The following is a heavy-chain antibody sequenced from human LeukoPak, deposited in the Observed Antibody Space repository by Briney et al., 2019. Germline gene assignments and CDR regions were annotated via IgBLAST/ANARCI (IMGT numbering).Heavy chain of an antibody. CDR1: GGSISSYY. Sequence: PSETLSLTCTVSGGSISSYYWSWIRQPPGKGLEWIGYIYYSGSTYYNPSLKSRVTISVDTSKNQFSLKLSSVTAADTAVYYCARTVYSGYDMDYWGQGTLVTVSS. V-gene: IGHV4-59*06. CDR3: ARTVYSGYDMDY. J-gene: IGHJ4*02. CDR2: IYYSGST. D-gene: IGHD5-12*01.